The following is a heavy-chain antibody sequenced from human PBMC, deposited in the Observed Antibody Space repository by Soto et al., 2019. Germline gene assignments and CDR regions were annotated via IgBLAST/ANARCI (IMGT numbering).Heavy chain of an antibody. J-gene: IGHJ6*02. CDR1: GGSFSGYY. V-gene: IGHV4-34*01. Sequence: SETLSLTCAVSGGSFSGYYWGWVRQPPGKGLEWVGEINYSGSTNYNPSLKRRVTISVDTSKNQVSLKVTSVTAADTSMYYCARRNYFYALDVWGQGTTVTVSS. CDR2: INYSGST. CDR3: ARRNYFYALDV.